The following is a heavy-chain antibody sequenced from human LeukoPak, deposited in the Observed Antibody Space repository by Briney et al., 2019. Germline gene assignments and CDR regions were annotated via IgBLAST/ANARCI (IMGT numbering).Heavy chain of an antibody. CDR1: GFTLSIYW. D-gene: IGHD4-17*01. Sequence: GGSLRLSCAASGFTLSIYWMSWVRQAPGKGLEWVANIKQDGSESHYVDSVKGRFTISRDNAKNSVSLQMNSLRAEDTAVYYCARDPATTVTTYAYWGQGTLVTVSS. V-gene: IGHV3-7*01. J-gene: IGHJ4*02. CDR2: IKQDGSES. CDR3: ARDPATTVTTYAY.